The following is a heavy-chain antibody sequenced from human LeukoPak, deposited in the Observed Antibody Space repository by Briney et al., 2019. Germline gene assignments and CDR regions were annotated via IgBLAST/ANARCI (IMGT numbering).Heavy chain of an antibody. J-gene: IGHJ4*02. CDR2: TNLRGGGT. CDR3: VRDAPDRGTFFYGNSHNFFFDY. Sequence: ASVKVSCKASGYTFSSHYIHWVRQAPGQGLEWMGTTNLRGGGTFYVKKFQGKVVMTRDTSRTTVYLEVQNLRSEDTAVYYCVRDAPDRGTFFYGNSHNFFFDYWGLGTLVTVSS. CDR1: GYTFSSHY. D-gene: IGHD3-3*02. V-gene: IGHV1-46*01.